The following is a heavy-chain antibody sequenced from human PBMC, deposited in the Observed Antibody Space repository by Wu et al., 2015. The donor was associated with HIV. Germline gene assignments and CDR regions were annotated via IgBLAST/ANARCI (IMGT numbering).Heavy chain of an antibody. J-gene: IGHJ5*02. D-gene: IGHD3-16*01. CDR2: INPSGGST. V-gene: IGHV1-46*01. CDR1: GYMFTNYD. CDR3: ARDFAASNSGPWGFWWFDP. Sequence: QVQLVQSGAEVKKPGASVKVSCKASGYMFTNYDISWVRQAPGQGLEWMGIINPSGGSTSYAQKFQGRVTMTRDTSTSTVYMELSSLRSEDTAVYYCARDFAASNSGPWGFWWFDPWGQGTLVTVSS.